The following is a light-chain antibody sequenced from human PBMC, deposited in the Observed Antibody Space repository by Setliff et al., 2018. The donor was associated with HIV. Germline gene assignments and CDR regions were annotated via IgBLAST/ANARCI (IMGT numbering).Light chain of an antibody. CDR1: SSDVGSYNH. CDR2: EGR. Sequence: QSALTQPASVSGSPGQSITISCTGTSSDVGSYNHVSWYQQHPGKAPRLMIYEGRERPSGVSDRFSGSKSGNTASLTISGLQAEDDGDYYCCSYADGTFYIFGTGTKVTVL. J-gene: IGLJ1*01. CDR3: CSYADGTFYI. V-gene: IGLV2-23*01.